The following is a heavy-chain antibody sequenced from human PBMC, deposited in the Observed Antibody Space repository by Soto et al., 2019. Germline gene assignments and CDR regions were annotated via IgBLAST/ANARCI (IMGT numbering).Heavy chain of an antibody. J-gene: IGHJ2*01. CDR3: ARDPLWGTAMVLWYFDL. Sequence: GGSLRLSCAASGFTFSSYAMHWVRQAPGKGLEWVAVISHDGSNKYYADSVKGRFTMSRDNSKNTLYLQMNSLRAEDMAVYYCARDPLWGTAMVLWYFDLWGRGTLVTVSS. D-gene: IGHD5-18*01. V-gene: IGHV3-30-3*01. CDR1: GFTFSSYA. CDR2: ISHDGSNK.